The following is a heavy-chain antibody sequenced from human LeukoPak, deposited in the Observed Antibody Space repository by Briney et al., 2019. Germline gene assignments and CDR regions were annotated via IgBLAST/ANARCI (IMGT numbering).Heavy chain of an antibody. CDR3: AKGQGYGNDYFDY. J-gene: IGHJ4*02. CDR2: ISSGAGT. CDR1: GFTVSSNY. D-gene: IGHD4-11*01. V-gene: IGHV3-53*01. Sequence: QSGGSLRLSCAASGFTVSSNYMSWVRQAPGKGLEWVSVISSGAGTYYADSVKGRFTISRDNSKNTLYLQMNSLRAEDTAVYYCAKGQGYGNDYFDYWGQGTLVTVSS.